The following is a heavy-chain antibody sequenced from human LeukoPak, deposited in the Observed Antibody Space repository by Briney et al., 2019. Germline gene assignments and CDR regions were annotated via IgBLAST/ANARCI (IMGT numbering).Heavy chain of an antibody. CDR1: GGNFSNYG. D-gene: IGHD6-13*01. V-gene: IGHV1-69*01. Sequence: ASVTVSCKASGGNFSNYGFHWVRQAPGQGLEWMGGMLPSVGTANYAQKFQGRVPITADESSNTASLDLSSLTSEDTAVYYCATDPNPYSSTSGYFDFWGQGTLVTVSS. CDR2: MLPSVGTA. J-gene: IGHJ4*02. CDR3: ATDPNPYSSTSGYFDF.